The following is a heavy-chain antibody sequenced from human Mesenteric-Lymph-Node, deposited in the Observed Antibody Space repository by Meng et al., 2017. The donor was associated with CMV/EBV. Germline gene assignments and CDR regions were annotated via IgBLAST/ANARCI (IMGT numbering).Heavy chain of an antibody. CDR2: INPGGTT. CDR3: TRENYPGSGSYLY. CDR1: GYTFSNHH. Sequence: ASVKVSCKASGYTFSNHHMHWVRQAPGQGIEWMGIINPGGTTNCAQKFQGRLIVTRDTSTSTLYMELSSLRSEDTAIYYCTRENYPGSGSYLYWGQGTLVTVSS. J-gene: IGHJ4*02. V-gene: IGHV1-46*01. D-gene: IGHD3-10*01.